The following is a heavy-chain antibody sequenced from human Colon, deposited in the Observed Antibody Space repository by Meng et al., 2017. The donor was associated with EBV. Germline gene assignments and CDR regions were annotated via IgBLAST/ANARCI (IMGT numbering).Heavy chain of an antibody. J-gene: IGHJ4*02. CDR3: ATQESRDGHNPY. CDR2: MYHSGTT. CDR1: GGSISSSYW. D-gene: IGHD5-24*01. Sequence: QLQESGPGLVKPAGTLSRTCVVPGGSISSSYWWTWVRQSPGKGLEWIGEMYHSGTTNYNPSLKSRVTISMGKSNNQLSLKLNSVTAADTAVYYCATQESRDGHNPYWGQGTLVTVSS. V-gene: IGHV4-4*02.